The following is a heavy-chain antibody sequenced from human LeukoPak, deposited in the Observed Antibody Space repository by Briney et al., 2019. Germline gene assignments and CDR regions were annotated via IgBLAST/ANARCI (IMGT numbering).Heavy chain of an antibody. Sequence: GGSLRLSCAASGFTFSNAWMSWVRQAPGKGLEWVGRIKSKTDGGTTDYAAPVKGRFTISRDDSKNTLYLQMNSLKTEDTAVYYCTTAPDGWYELGGDYWGQGTLVTVSS. V-gene: IGHV3-15*01. J-gene: IGHJ4*02. CDR1: GFTFSNAW. D-gene: IGHD6-19*01. CDR3: TTAPDGWYELGGDY. CDR2: IKSKTDGGTT.